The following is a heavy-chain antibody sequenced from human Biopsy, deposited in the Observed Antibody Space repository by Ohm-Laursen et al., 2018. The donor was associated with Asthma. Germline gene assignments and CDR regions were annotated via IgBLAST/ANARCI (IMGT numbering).Heavy chain of an antibody. V-gene: IGHV3-30*18. Sequence: SLRLSCAASGFTFSSYGMDWVRPAPGKGLEWVALMSYDGSIKDYEDSVKGRFTISRDNSKNTLYLQMNSLRTEDTAVYYCAKRRGYSGHDNDYWGQGTLVIVSS. D-gene: IGHD5-12*01. CDR1: GFTFSSYG. CDR3: AKRRGYSGHDNDY. CDR2: MSYDGSIK. J-gene: IGHJ4*02.